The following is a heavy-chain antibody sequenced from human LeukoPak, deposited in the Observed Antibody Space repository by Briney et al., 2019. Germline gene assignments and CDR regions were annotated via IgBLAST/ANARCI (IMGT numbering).Heavy chain of an antibody. V-gene: IGHV4-61*02. Sequence: PSETLSLTCTVSGGSISSGSYYWSWIRQPAGKGQEWIGRIYTSGSTNYNPSLKSRVTISVDTSKNQFSLKLSSVTAADTAVYYCARESAIVVVVAAGAFDIWGQGTMVTVSS. D-gene: IGHD2-15*01. CDR1: GGSISSGSYY. CDR3: ARESAIVVVVAAGAFDI. CDR2: IYTSGST. J-gene: IGHJ3*02.